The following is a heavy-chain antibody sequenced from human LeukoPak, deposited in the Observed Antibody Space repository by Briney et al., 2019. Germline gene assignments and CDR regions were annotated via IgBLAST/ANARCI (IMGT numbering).Heavy chain of an antibody. CDR1: GYIFSTYG. CDR3: ARRRSEEFDFDC. CDR2: ISGYNGNA. V-gene: IGHV1-18*01. J-gene: IGHJ4*02. D-gene: IGHD6-19*01. Sequence: ASVKVSCKASGYIFSTYGISWVRQAPGQGLEWMGCISGYNGNANYAQKLQGRVTMTTDTSTSTAYMELRSLRSDDTAVYYCARRRSEEFDFDCWGQGTLVTVSS.